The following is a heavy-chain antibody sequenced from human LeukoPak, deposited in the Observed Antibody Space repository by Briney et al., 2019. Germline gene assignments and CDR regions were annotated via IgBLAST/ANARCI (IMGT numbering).Heavy chain of an antibody. D-gene: IGHD3-10*01. J-gene: IGHJ4*02. V-gene: IGHV1-69*13. Sequence: GASVKVSCKASGGTFSSYAISWVRQAPGQGLEWMGGIIPIFGTANYAQKFQGRVTITADESTSTAYMELSSLRSEDTAVYFCARGPFTMVRGVIITPLGFDYWGQGTLVTVSS. CDR1: GGTFSSYA. CDR2: IIPIFGTA. CDR3: ARGPFTMVRGVIITPLGFDY.